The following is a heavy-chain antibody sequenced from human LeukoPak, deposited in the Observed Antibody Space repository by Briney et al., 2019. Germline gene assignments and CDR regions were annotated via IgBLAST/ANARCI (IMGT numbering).Heavy chain of an antibody. D-gene: IGHD3/OR15-3a*01. CDR3: ARGRLDWLLSYFDY. V-gene: IGHV4-34*01. CDR2: INHSEST. Sequence: PSETLSLTCAVYGGSFSGYYWSWIRQPPRKGLEWIGEINHSESTNYNPSLKSRVTISVDTSKNQFSLKLSSVTAADTAVYYCARGRLDWLLSYFDYWGQGTLVTVSS. J-gene: IGHJ4*02. CDR1: GGSFSGYY.